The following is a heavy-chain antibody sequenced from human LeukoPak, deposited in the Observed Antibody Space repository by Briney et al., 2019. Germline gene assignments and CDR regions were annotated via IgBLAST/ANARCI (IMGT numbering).Heavy chain of an antibody. J-gene: IGHJ3*02. CDR2: IGTSVVGGTR. D-gene: IGHD3-10*01. CDR1: GFTFVDYS. Sequence: GGALRLSCTVSGFTFVDYSMSWVRQGPGKGLEWVGLIGTSVVGGTRDYAASVKGRFTISRDDSKNTAYLQMNSLKSEDTGVYYCTRVASRFGDLGPSDIRGQGTTVIVSS. CDR3: TRVASRFGDLGPSDI. V-gene: IGHV3-49*04.